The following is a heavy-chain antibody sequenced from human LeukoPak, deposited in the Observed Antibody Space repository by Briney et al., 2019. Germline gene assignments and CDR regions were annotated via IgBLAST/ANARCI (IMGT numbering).Heavy chain of an antibody. J-gene: IGHJ4*02. Sequence: SVKVSCKASGGTFSSYAISWVRQAPGQGLEWMGGIIPVFGTANYAQKFQGRVTITADESTSTAYMELSSLRSEDTAVYYCARVREIAAAGEIWGQGTLVTVSS. CDR2: IIPVFGTA. CDR3: ARVREIAAAGEI. CDR1: GGTFSSYA. D-gene: IGHD6-13*01. V-gene: IGHV1-69*13.